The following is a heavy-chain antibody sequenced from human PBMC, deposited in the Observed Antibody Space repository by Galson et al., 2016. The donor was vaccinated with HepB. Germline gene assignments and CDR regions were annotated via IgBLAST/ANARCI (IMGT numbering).Heavy chain of an antibody. CDR1: GFSFNNYA. D-gene: IGHD2-21*01. V-gene: IGHV3-23*01. CDR2: ISGSGGTT. Sequence: SLRLSCAASGFSFNNYAMNWVRQAPGKGLEWVSYISGSGGTTDYTDSVKGRFTISRDNSKNILYLQMNSLRGEDTAVYYRAKDMLIVLDWCFDLWGLGSLVTVSS. J-gene: IGHJ2*01. CDR3: AKDMLIVLDWCFDL.